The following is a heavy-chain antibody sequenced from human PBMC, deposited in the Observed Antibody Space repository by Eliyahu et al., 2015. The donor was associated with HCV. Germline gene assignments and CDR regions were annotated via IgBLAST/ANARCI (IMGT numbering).Heavy chain of an antibody. CDR3: ARGYTGSCIDK. Sequence: ASGFTFSNHPMHWLRQAPGEGLEWVALISYDENNEYYLDSVKGRFTISRDNLKNMVYLQMNSLRAEDTAIYYCARGYTGSCIDKWGQGTLVTVSS. J-gene: IGHJ4*02. V-gene: IGHV3-30*04. CDR2: ISYDENNE. D-gene: IGHD1-26*01. CDR1: GFTFSNHP.